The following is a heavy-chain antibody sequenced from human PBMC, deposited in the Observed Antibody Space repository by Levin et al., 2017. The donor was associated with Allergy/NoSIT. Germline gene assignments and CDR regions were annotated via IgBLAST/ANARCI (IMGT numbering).Heavy chain of an antibody. D-gene: IGHD3-3*01. CDR1: GGSISSGGYY. Sequence: SETLSLTCTVSGGSISSGGYYWSWIRQHPGKGLEWIGYIYYSGSTYYNPSLKSRVTISVDTSKNQFSLKLSSVTAADTAVYYCARDHALRDYDFWSGYYRRWFDPWGQGTLVTVSS. CDR3: ARDHALRDYDFWSGYYRRWFDP. J-gene: IGHJ5*02. CDR2: IYYSGST. V-gene: IGHV4-31*03.